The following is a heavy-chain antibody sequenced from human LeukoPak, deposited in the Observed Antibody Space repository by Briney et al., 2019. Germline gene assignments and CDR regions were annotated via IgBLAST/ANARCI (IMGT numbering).Heavy chain of an antibody. J-gene: IGHJ4*02. D-gene: IGHD4-17*01. Sequence: PSETLSLTCTVSGGSISSYYWSWIRQPPGKGLERIGYIYYSGSTNYNPSLKSRVTISVDTSKNQFSLKLSSVTAADTAVYYCARSPMTTVTCFDYWGQGTLVTVSS. CDR2: IYYSGST. V-gene: IGHV4-59*01. CDR3: ARSPMTTVTCFDY. CDR1: GGSISSYY.